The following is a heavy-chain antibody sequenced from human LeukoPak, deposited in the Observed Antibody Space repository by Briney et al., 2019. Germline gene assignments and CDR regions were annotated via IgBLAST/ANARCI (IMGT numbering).Heavy chain of an antibody. V-gene: IGHV4-39*01. CDR1: GGSISSSNYY. J-gene: IGHJ1*01. CDR2: IYYSGST. CDR3: ARPAPFDSEYFQH. Sequence: SETLSLTCTVFGGSISSSNYYWDWIRQPPGKGLEWIGSIYYSGSTDYNPSLKSRVTISVDTSKNQFSLKVTSVTASDTAVYYCARPAPFDSEYFQHWGQGTLVTVSS. D-gene: IGHD3-9*01.